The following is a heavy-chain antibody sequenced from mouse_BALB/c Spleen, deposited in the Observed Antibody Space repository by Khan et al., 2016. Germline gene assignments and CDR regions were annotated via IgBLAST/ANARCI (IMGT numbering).Heavy chain of an antibody. CDR2: LHYSDST. J-gene: IGHJ4*01. CDR1: GYSITSGYS. V-gene: IGHV3-1*02. Sequence: EVQLQESGPDLVKPSQSLSLTCTVTGYSITSGYSWHWIRQFPGNNLEWMVYLHYSDSTNYNPSPNSRISITRDTSKNQFFLQLNSVTTEDTATYYCARGVEGNYAMDYWGQGTSVTVSS. CDR3: ARGVEGNYAMDY. D-gene: IGHD1-1*01.